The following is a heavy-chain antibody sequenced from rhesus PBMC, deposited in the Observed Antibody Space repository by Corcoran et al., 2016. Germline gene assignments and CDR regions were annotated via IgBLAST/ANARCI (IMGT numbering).Heavy chain of an antibody. D-gene: IGHD4-11*01. CDR3: TRHKSGSNSMDV. CDR2: IYGNKEKT. V-gene: IGHV4-80*01. Sequence: LRESGPGLVKPSETLSLTCSASETSISFYWWSWIRQSPGKGLEWIGEIYGNKEKTNYSHTFKSRVTISKDASRNQLSLRMNSVTAADTAVYYCTRHKSGSNSMDVWGRGVMVTVSS. CDR1: ETSISFYW. J-gene: IGHJ5-2*02.